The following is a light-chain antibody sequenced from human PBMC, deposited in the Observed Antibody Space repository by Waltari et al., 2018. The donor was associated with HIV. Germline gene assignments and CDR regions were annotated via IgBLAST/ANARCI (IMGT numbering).Light chain of an antibody. J-gene: IGKJ1*01. CDR2: SAS. CDR3: QQSNTSPWT. CDR1: QTIGTS. Sequence: EIRMTQSPSSLSAVIGGSVSITCRASQTIGTSLNWYQQKPGKAPKLLISSASTLQDGVPSRFSASGSGTDFTLTISDLQPGDFASYFCQQSNTSPWTFGQGTKVEI. V-gene: IGKV1-39*01.